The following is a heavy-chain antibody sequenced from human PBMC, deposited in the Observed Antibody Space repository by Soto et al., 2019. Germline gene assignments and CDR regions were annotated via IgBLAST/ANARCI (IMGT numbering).Heavy chain of an antibody. J-gene: IGHJ6*02. CDR3: ARPWGQLSTYYYGMDT. D-gene: IGHD3-16*01. V-gene: IGHV3-30-3*01. Sequence: ESGGGVVQPGRSLTLSCAASGFTFRNYAMHWVRQAPGKGLEWVATISYDGDNKYYTDSVKGPFTISRDNSKNTLYLQMNSLRPEDTAVYYCARPWGQLSTYYYGMDTWGQGTTATVSS. CDR2: ISYDGDNK. CDR1: GFTFRNYA.